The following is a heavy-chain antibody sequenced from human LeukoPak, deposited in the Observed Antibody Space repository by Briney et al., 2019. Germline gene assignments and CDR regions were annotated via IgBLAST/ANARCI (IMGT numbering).Heavy chain of an antibody. V-gene: IGHV4-31*03. Sequence: TLSLTCTVSGGSISSGGYWSWIRQHPGKGLEWIGYIRYSESTYYNPSLKSRVSISVDPSENQFSLTLSSVTAADTAVYFCSRDGSSRSLYLWGQGTLVTVSS. CDR3: SRDGSSRSLYL. CDR1: GGSISSGGY. D-gene: IGHD3-10*01. CDR2: IRYSEST. J-gene: IGHJ4*02.